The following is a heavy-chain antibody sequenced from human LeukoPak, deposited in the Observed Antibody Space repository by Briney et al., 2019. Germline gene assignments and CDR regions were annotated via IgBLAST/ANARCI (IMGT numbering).Heavy chain of an antibody. CDR1: GGSISSSSYY. Sequence: SETLSLTCTVSGGSISSSSYYWGWIRQPPGKGLEWIGSIYYSGSTYYNPSLKSRVTISVDTSKNQFSLKLSSVTAADTAVYYCASLPRGREFTGFDYWGQGTLVTVSS. V-gene: IGHV4-39*01. CDR2: IYYSGST. D-gene: IGHD3-10*01. J-gene: IGHJ4*02. CDR3: ASLPRGREFTGFDY.